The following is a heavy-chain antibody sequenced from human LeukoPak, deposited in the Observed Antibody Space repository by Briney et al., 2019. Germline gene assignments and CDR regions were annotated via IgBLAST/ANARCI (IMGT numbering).Heavy chain of an antibody. Sequence: ASVKVSCKASGYTFTSYGISWVRQAPGQGLEWMGWISAYNGNTNYAQKLQGRVTMTTDTSTSTAYMELRSLRSDDTAVYYCARDRCSGGSCYYYYYYGMDVWGKGTTVTVCS. CDR2: ISAYNGNT. V-gene: IGHV1-18*04. CDR3: ARDRCSGGSCYYYYYYGMDV. J-gene: IGHJ6*04. D-gene: IGHD2-15*01. CDR1: GYTFTSYG.